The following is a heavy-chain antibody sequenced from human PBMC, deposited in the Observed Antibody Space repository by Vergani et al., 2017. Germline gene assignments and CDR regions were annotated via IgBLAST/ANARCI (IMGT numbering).Heavy chain of an antibody. CDR2: IIPIFGTA. J-gene: IGHJ6*03. Sequence: QVQLVQSGAEVKKPGSSVKVSCKASGGTFSSYAISWVRQAPGQGLEWMGGIIPIFGTANYAQKFQGGVTITADESTSTAYMELSSLRSEDTAVYYCARGLGVVPAAIGRSDYYCMDVWGKGTTVTVSS. V-gene: IGHV1-69*01. D-gene: IGHD2-2*02. CDR1: GGTFSSYA. CDR3: ARGLGVVPAAIGRSDYYCMDV.